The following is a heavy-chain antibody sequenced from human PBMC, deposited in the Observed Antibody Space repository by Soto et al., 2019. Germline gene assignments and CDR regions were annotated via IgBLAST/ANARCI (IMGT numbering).Heavy chain of an antibody. D-gene: IGHD5-12*01. V-gene: IGHV4-31*03. CDR3: ASSSRDGYNAVDY. CDR1: GASISNGGYY. J-gene: IGHJ4*02. Sequence: LSLTCTVSGASISNGGYYWSWIRQQPGKGLEWIGYIFYSGRTYYNPSLKSRASISVDTSKNQFSLKLSSVTAADTAVYYCASSSRDGYNAVDYWGQGTLVTVSS. CDR2: IFYSGRT.